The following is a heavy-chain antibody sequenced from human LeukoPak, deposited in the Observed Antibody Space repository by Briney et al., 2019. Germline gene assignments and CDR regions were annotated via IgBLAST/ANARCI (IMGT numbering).Heavy chain of an antibody. Sequence: SETLSLTCTVSGGSISSYYWSWIRQPPGKGLEWIGYIYYSGNTNYNPSLKSRVTISVDTSKNQFSLKLSSVTAADTAVYYCARGPHYYGSGSYPPGTNYYYYYMDVWGKGTTVTVSS. J-gene: IGHJ6*03. V-gene: IGHV4-59*01. CDR1: GGSISSYY. CDR3: ARGPHYYGSGSYPPGTNYYYYYMDV. CDR2: IYYSGNT. D-gene: IGHD3-10*01.